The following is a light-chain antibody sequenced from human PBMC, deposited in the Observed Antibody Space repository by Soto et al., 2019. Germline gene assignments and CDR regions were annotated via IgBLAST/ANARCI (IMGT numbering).Light chain of an antibody. CDR1: QGISSY. CDR3: QQLNSYPLT. CDR2: AAS. Sequence: DIQLTQSPSFLSASVGDRVTITCRASQGISSYLAWYQQKPGKATKLLIYAASTLQSGVPSRFSGSGSGTEFTLAISSLQPEDFATYCCQQLNSYPLTFGGGTKVEIK. V-gene: IGKV1-9*01. J-gene: IGKJ4*02.